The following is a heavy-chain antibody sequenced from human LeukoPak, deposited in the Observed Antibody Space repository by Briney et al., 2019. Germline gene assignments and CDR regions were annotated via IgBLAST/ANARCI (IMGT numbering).Heavy chain of an antibody. CDR2: ITSSGSTI. CDR1: GFTFSSYE. J-gene: IGHJ4*02. V-gene: IGHV3-48*03. CDR3: ARAVAGRNFDY. D-gene: IGHD6-19*01. Sequence: GGSLRLSCAASGFTFSSYEMNWVRQAPGKGLEWVSRITSSGSTIYYADSVKGRFTISRDNAKNTLYLQMNSLRAEDTAVYYCARAVAGRNFDYWGQGTLVTVSS.